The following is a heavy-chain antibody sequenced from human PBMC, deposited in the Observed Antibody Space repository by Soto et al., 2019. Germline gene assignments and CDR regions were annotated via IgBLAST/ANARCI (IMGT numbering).Heavy chain of an antibody. Sequence: EVQLLESGGDLVQPGGSLRLSCALSGFTFSNYAMNWVRQAPGKGLEWVSAITGSGRSTYYAESVKGRFTISRDNSKNTLYLQMNSLRAEDTAVYYCANYYDDYAGGEFFQHWGQVTLVTVSS. D-gene: IGHD4-17*01. CDR2: ITGSGRST. V-gene: IGHV3-23*01. J-gene: IGHJ1*01. CDR1: GFTFSNYA. CDR3: ANYYDDYAGGEFFQH.